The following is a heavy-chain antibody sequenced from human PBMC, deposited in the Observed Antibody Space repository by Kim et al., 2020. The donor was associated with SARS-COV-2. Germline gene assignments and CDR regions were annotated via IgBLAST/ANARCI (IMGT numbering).Heavy chain of an antibody. CDR3: ARDWNWGIDV. Sequence: GGSLRHSCAASGFTFTTYNMNWVRQAPGKGLEWISYISVTDAIYYADYVKGRFTISRDYAKNSLDLQMNSLRDEDTAVYYCARDWNWGIDVWGQGTLVTVSS. J-gene: IGHJ4*02. V-gene: IGHV3-48*02. CDR2: ISVTDAI. CDR1: GFTFTTYN. D-gene: IGHD7-27*01.